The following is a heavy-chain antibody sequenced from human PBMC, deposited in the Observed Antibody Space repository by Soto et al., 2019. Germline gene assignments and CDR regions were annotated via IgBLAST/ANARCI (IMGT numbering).Heavy chain of an antibody. D-gene: IGHD1-1*01. Sequence: GGSLRLSCAASGFTVSSNYMSWVRQAPGKGLEWVSVIYSGGNTYYADSVKGRFTISRDNSKNTVYLQMNSLRAEDTAVYYCARDWNEKKDYWGQGTLVTVSS. CDR1: GFTVSSNY. J-gene: IGHJ4*02. CDR3: ARDWNEKKDY. CDR2: IYSGGNT. V-gene: IGHV3-66*01.